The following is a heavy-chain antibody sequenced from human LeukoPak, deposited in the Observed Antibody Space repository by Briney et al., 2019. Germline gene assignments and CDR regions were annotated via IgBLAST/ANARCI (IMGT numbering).Heavy chain of an antibody. CDR2: INPSGGST. D-gene: IGHD1-26*01. CDR3: ARAQGSYYHYYMDV. V-gene: IGHV1-46*01. Sequence: GASVKVSCKASGYTFTDYYMHWVRQAPGQGLEWMGWINPSGGSTSYAQKFQGRVTMTRDMSTSTVYMELSSLRSEDTAVYYCARAQGSYYHYYMDVWGKGTTVTVSS. J-gene: IGHJ6*03. CDR1: GYTFTDYY.